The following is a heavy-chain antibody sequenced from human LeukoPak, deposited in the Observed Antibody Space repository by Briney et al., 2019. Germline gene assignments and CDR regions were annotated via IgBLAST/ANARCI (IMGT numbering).Heavy chain of an antibody. J-gene: IGHJ4*02. D-gene: IGHD2-15*01. V-gene: IGHV3-11*01. CDR2: ISSSRTII. CDR1: GFTFSDYY. CDR3: ARATGRWWYYFDH. Sequence: GRSLRLSCAASGFTFSDYYMTWLRQAPGKGLEWVSYISSSRTIIYYADSVKGRFSISRDNSKNSLYLQMNTLRAEDTAIYYCARATGRWWYYFDHWGQGTQVTVSS.